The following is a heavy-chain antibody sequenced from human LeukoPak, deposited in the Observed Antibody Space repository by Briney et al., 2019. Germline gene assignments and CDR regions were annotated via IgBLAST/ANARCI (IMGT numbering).Heavy chain of an antibody. V-gene: IGHV4-34*01. D-gene: IGHD1-14*01. CDR3: ASLTRGY. J-gene: IGHJ4*02. CDR2: INHSGST. CDR1: GGSFSGYY. Sequence: SETLSLTCAVYGGSFSGYYWSWIRQPPGKGPEWIGEINHSGSTNYNPSLKSRVTISVDTSKNQFSLKLSSVTAADTAVYYCASLTRGYWGQGTLVAVSS.